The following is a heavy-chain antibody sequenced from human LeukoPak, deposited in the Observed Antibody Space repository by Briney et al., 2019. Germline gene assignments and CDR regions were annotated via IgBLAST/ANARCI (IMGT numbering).Heavy chain of an antibody. CDR3: AIIYGDYTAGFDY. D-gene: IGHD4-17*01. V-gene: IGHV1-18*01. Sequence: ASVKVSCKASGYTFTSYGISWVRQAPGQGLEWMGWIIPYNGNTNYAQKLQGRVTITTDTSTSTAYMELRRLRSDDTAVYYCAIIYGDYTAGFDYWGQGTLVTVSS. CDR2: IIPYNGNT. CDR1: GYTFTSYG. J-gene: IGHJ4*02.